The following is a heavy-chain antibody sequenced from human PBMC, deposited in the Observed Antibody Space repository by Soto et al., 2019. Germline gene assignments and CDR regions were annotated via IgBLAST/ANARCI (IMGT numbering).Heavy chain of an antibody. D-gene: IGHD2-8*01. V-gene: IGHV3-21*01. CDR2: ISSSSSYI. Sequence: GGSLRLSCAASGFTFSSYSMNWVRQAPGKGLEWVSSISSSSSYIYYADSVKGRFTISRDNAKNSLYLQMNSLRAEDTAVYYCARRLYDTAEGYYYGMDVWGQGTTVTVSS. J-gene: IGHJ6*02. CDR1: GFTFSSYS. CDR3: ARRLYDTAEGYYYGMDV.